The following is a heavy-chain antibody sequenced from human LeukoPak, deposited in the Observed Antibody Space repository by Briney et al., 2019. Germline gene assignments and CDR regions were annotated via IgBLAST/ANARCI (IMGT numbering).Heavy chain of an antibody. CDR2: ITPIFGTA. Sequence: ASVKVSCKASGGTFSSYAISWVRQAPGQGLEWMGGITPIFGTANYAQKFQGRVTITADESTSTAYMELSSLKSEDTAVYYCARNLRFLDYWYFDLWGRGTLVTVSS. V-gene: IGHV1-69*13. CDR3: ARNLRFLDYWYFDL. D-gene: IGHD3-3*01. J-gene: IGHJ2*01. CDR1: GGTFSSYA.